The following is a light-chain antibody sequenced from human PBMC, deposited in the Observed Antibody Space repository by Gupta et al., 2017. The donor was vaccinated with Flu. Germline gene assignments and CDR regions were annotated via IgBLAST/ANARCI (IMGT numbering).Light chain of an antibody. J-gene: IGLJ2*01. CDR1: SSDIGSHDY. CDR3: SSYSATGALAL. V-gene: IGLV2-14*01. Sequence: QSALTQPASVSGSPGQSINIPCTGTSSDIGSHDYVSWYQQSPGRAPKLMIYDVSNRPSGISDRFSGSKSGNTASLTISGLQAEDEADYYCSSYSATGALALFGGGTKVTVL. CDR2: DVS.